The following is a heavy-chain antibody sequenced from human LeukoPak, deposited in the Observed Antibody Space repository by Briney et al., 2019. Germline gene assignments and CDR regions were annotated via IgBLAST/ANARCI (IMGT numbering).Heavy chain of an antibody. CDR1: GFTFSSYG. J-gene: IGHJ4*02. D-gene: IGHD6-13*01. CDR2: IWFDGSNK. V-gene: IGHV3-33*01. CDR3: ARDSGYSSTWYSGGGVSYFDY. Sequence: PGRSLRLSCAASGFTFSSYGMHWVRQAPGKGLEWVAVIWFDGSNKYYADSVKGRFTISRDNSKNTLYLQMNTLRAEDTALYYCARDSGYSSTWYSGGGVSYFDYWGQGTLVTVSS.